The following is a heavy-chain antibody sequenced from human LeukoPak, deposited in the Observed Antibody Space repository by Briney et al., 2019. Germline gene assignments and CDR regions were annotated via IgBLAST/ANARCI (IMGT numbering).Heavy chain of an antibody. V-gene: IGHV4-4*02. CDR3: ARHGVAAAVDAWYFDL. D-gene: IGHD6-13*01. J-gene: IGHJ2*01. CDR2: ISLSGLT. CDR1: GGSISSTNW. Sequence: SGTLSLTCGVSGGSISSTNWYSWVRQHPAQELEWIGEISLSGLTNYNPSLKSRVTISVDTSKNQFSLKLSSVTAADTAVYYCARHGVAAAVDAWYFDLWGRGTLVTVSS.